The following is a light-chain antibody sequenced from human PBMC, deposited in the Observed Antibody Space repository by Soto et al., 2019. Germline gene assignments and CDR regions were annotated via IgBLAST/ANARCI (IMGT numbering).Light chain of an antibody. V-gene: IGKV3-20*01. CDR1: QSISNNY. CDR2: GAS. J-gene: IGKJ2*01. CDR3: QQYVTSPYT. Sequence: DIVLTQSPGTLSLSPGEAATLSCRASQSISNNYLAWYQRQPGQAPRLVIHGASSRATDIPYRFSGSGSGTDFTLTISRLEPEDFAVYYCQQYVTSPYTFGQGTKLEI.